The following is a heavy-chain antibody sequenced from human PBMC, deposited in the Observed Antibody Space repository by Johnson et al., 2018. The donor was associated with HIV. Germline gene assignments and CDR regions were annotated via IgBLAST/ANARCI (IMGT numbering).Heavy chain of an antibody. CDR2: INWNGGST. V-gene: IGHV3-20*04. CDR1: GFTFYNYA. D-gene: IGHD3-16*01. Sequence: VQLVESGGGVVRPGGSLRLSCAASGFTFYNYAMSWVRQTPGKGLEWVSGINWNGGSTGYVDSVKGRFTISRDNAKNSLYLQMNSLRAEDTAVYYCARDIMADTALDPGFAFDIWGQGTMVTVSS. CDR3: ARDIMADTALDPGFAFDI. J-gene: IGHJ3*02.